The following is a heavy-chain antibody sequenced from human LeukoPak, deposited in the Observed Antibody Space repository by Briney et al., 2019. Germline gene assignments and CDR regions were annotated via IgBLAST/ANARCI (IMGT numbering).Heavy chain of an antibody. Sequence: PGGSLRLSCAASGFTFSSYAMSWVRQAPGKGLVWVSRINSDGSSTSYADSVKGRFTISRDNAKNTLYLQMNSLRAEDTAVYYCARANSITYYYDSSGPVRWGQGTLVTVSS. CDR3: ARANSITYYYDSSGPVR. V-gene: IGHV3-74*01. J-gene: IGHJ4*02. CDR1: GFTFSSYA. D-gene: IGHD3-22*01. CDR2: INSDGSST.